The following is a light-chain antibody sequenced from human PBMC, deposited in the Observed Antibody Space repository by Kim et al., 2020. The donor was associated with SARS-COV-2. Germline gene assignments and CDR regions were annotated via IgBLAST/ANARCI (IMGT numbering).Light chain of an antibody. CDR1: NSNIGNDY. Sequence: TGPCSGGNSNIGNDYEWGYQQHPGPGPKVLIYDNNKRPSGIPDRYSGSKSGTSATLGITGLQAGAEANYFCGTWDSSLSPGHVVFGGGTQLTVL. V-gene: IGLV1-51*01. J-gene: IGLJ2*01. CDR2: DNN. CDR3: GTWDSSLSPGHVV.